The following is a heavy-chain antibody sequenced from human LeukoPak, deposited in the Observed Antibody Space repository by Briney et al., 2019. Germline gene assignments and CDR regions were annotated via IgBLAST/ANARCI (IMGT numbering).Heavy chain of an antibody. CDR2: IYYSGST. D-gene: IGHD3-10*01. J-gene: IGHJ4*02. V-gene: IGHV4-61*01. Sequence: PSGPLALTCDVSDGSISSGSYYWSWIRQPPGKGLERIGYIYYSGSTNYNPSLKSRVTISVDTSKNQFSLKLSSVTAADTAVYYCAMNLNYYGSGSYLGYWGQGTLVTVSS. CDR1: DGSISSGSYY. CDR3: AMNLNYYGSGSYLGY.